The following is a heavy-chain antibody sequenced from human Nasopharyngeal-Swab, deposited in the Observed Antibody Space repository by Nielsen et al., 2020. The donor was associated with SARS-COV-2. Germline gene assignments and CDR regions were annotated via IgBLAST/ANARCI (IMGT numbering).Heavy chain of an antibody. V-gene: IGHV3-48*02. D-gene: IGHD3-10*01. CDR1: GFTFSSYS. Sequence: GESLKISCAASGFTFSSYSMNWVRQASGKGLEWVSYISSSSSTIYYADSVKGRFTISRDNAKNSLYLQMNSLRDEDTAVYYCATDYYGSGSYYNLYYYYGMDVWGQGTTVTVSS. J-gene: IGHJ6*02. CDR2: ISSSSSTI. CDR3: ATDYYGSGSYYNLYYYYGMDV.